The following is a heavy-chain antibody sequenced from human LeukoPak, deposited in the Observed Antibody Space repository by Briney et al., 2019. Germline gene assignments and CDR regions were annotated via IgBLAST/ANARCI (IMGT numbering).Heavy chain of an antibody. Sequence: ASVKVSCKASGYTFTSYYMHWVRQAPGQGLEWMGIINPSGGSTSYAQKFQGRVTMTRDTSTSTVYMELSSLRSDDTAVYYCARGPGGAYYDSSGYYHYYYYYYMDVWGKGTTVTISS. CDR2: INPSGGST. CDR1: GYTFTSYY. D-gene: IGHD3-22*01. CDR3: ARGPGGAYYDSSGYYHYYYYYYMDV. J-gene: IGHJ6*03. V-gene: IGHV1-46*01.